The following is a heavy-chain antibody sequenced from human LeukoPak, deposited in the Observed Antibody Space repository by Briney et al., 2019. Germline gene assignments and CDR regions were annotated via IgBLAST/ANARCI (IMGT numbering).Heavy chain of an antibody. CDR3: AKDQLRFLEWNPYYYYGMDV. V-gene: IGHV3-30*18. Sequence: GGSLRLSCAASGFTFSSYGMHWVRQAPGKGLEWVAVISYDGSNKYYADSVKGRFTISRDNSKNTLYLQMNSLRAEDTAVYYCAKDQLRFLEWNPYYYYGMDVRGQGTTVTVSS. D-gene: IGHD3-3*01. J-gene: IGHJ6*02. CDR1: GFTFSSYG. CDR2: ISYDGSNK.